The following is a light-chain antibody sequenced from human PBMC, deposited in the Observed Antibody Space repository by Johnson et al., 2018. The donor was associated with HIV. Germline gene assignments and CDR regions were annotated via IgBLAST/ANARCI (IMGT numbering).Light chain of an antibody. V-gene: IGLV1-51*01. CDR3: GTWDSSLSAYV. J-gene: IGLJ1*01. CDR1: SSNIGNNY. Sequence: QSVLTQPPSVSAAPGQKVTISCSGSSSNIGNNYVSWYQQLPGTAPKLLIYDNNKRPSGIPDRFSGSKSGTSATMGITGLQTGDEADYYCGTWDSSLSAYVFGTGTQGTGL. CDR2: DNN.